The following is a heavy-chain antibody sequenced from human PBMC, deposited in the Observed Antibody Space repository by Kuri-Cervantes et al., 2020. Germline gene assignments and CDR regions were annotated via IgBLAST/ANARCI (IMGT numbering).Heavy chain of an antibody. V-gene: IGHV3-7*01. J-gene: IGHJ4*02. D-gene: IGHD1-14*01. CDR1: GFSFSSYG. Sequence: GGSLRLSCAASGFSFSSYGMGWVRQAPGKGLEWVANIKYDGSEKNYADSVKGRFTISGDNAKNSLYLQMNSLRTEDTAVYYCARYRGQFDYWGQGTLVTVSS. CDR3: ARYRGQFDY. CDR2: IKYDGSEK.